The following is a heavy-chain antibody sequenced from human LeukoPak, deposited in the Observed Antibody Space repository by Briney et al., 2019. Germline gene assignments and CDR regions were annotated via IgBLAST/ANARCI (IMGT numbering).Heavy chain of an antibody. CDR3: ARLPYSSPPR. J-gene: IGHJ4*02. CDR1: GGSISSGGYYY. Sequence: SETLSLTCSVSGGSISSGGYYYWSWIRQHPGTGLEWIGYIYYSGSTYYNPSLKSRVTISVVTSKNQFSLKLSSVTAADTAVYYCARLPYSSPPRWGQGTLVTVSS. V-gene: IGHV4-31*03. D-gene: IGHD6-13*01. CDR2: IYYSGST.